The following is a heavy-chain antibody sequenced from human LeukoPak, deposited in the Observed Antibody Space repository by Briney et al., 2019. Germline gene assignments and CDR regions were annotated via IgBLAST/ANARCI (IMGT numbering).Heavy chain of an antibody. V-gene: IGHV3-30*02. CDR3: AKDAIVGATPSFPCDD. Sequence: PGGSLRLSCAVSGLTFSSYSMKWVRQAPGKGLEWVAFIRYDGSNKYYAGSVKGRFTISRDNSKNTLYLQMNSLRAEDTAVYYCAKDAIVGATPSFPCDDWGQGTLVTVSS. CDR2: IRYDGSNK. CDR1: GLTFSSYS. D-gene: IGHD1-26*01. J-gene: IGHJ4*02.